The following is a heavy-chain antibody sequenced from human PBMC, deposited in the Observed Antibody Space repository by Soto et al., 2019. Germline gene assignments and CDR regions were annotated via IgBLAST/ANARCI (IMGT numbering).Heavy chain of an antibody. D-gene: IGHD3-10*01. Sequence: QVQLVESGGGVVQPGRSLRLSCAASGFTFSSYGMHWVRQAPGKGLEWVAVISYDGSNKYYADSVKGRVTISRDNSKNTLYVQMNSLRAEDTAVYYCAKAIRYYYGSGSFDYWGQGTLVTVSS. J-gene: IGHJ4*02. CDR3: AKAIRYYYGSGSFDY. CDR2: ISYDGSNK. CDR1: GFTFSSYG. V-gene: IGHV3-30*18.